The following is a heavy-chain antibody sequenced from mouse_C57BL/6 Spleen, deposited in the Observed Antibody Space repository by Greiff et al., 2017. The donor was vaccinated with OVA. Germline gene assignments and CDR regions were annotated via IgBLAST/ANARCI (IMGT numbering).Heavy chain of an antibody. J-gene: IGHJ4*01. D-gene: IGHD2-4*01. CDR1: GYSITSDY. CDR2: ISYSGST. CDR3: ARYKDYDRAMDY. V-gene: IGHV3-8*01. Sequence: EVKVVESGPGLAKPSQTLSLPCSVTGYSITSDYWNWIRKFPGNKLEYMGYISYSGSTYYNPSLKSRISITRDTSKNQYYLQLNSVTTEDTAAYYCARYKDYDRAMDYWGQGTSVTVSS.